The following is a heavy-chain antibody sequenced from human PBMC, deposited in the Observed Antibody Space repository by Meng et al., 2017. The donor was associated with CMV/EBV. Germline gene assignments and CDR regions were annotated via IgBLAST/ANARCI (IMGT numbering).Heavy chain of an antibody. J-gene: IGHJ5*02. CDR1: GFSISTSGVG. D-gene: IGHD6-13*01. Sequence: IPFDDTVPTLVKPTQTLTLTCTFSGFSISTSGVGVGWIRQPPGKALEWLALIYWDDDKRYSPSLKSRLTITKDTSKNQVVLTMTNMDPVDTATYYCAHRGRIAAAGTDWFDPWGQGTLVTVSS. CDR3: AHRGRIAAAGTDWFDP. CDR2: IYWDDDK. V-gene: IGHV2-5*02.